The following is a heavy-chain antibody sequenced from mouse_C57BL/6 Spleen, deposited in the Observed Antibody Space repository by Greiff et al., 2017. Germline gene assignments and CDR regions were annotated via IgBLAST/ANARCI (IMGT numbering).Heavy chain of an antibody. J-gene: IGHJ1*03. CDR1: GYTFTSYW. D-gene: IGHD1-1*02. CDR3: ARWWGYFDV. V-gene: IGHV1-52*01. Sequence: QVQLQQPGAELVRPGSSVKLSCKASGYTFTSYWMHWVKQRPIQGLEWIGNIDPSDSETPYNQKFKDKATLTVDKSSSTAYMQLSSLTSEDSAVDYWARWWGYFDVWGTGTTVTVAS. CDR2: IDPSDSET.